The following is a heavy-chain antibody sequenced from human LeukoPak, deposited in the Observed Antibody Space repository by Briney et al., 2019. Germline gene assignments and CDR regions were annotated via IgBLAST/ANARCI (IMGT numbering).Heavy chain of an antibody. CDR3: GKDPNGDYVGAFDM. J-gene: IGHJ3*02. CDR1: GFTFSNYA. D-gene: IGHD4-17*01. Sequence: GGSLRLSCSASGFTFSNYAMIWVRQAPGTGLEWVSAISGSGGGTYYADSVKGRFTISRDNSKNTLFLQVNSLRAEDTAVYYCGKDPNGDYVGAFDMWGQGTMVTVSP. V-gene: IGHV3-23*01. CDR2: ISGSGGGT.